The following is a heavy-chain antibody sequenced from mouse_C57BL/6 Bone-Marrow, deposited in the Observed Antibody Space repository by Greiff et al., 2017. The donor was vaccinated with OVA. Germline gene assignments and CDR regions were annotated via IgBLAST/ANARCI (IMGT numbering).Heavy chain of an antibody. J-gene: IGHJ1*03. V-gene: IGHV1-18*01. CDR1: GYTFTDYN. Sequence: SGPELVKPGASVKIPCKASGYTFTDYNMDWVKQSHGKSLEWIGDINPNNGGTISNQKFKGKATLTVDKSSSTAYMELRSLTSEDTAVYYCAREYYYGSYWYFDVWGTGTTVTVSS. CDR2: INPNNGGT. D-gene: IGHD1-1*01. CDR3: AREYYYGSYWYFDV.